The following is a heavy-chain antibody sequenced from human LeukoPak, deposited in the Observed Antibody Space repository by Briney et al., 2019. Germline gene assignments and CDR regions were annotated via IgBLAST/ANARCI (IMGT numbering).Heavy chain of an antibody. D-gene: IGHD3-10*01. CDR1: GFTFSSYA. J-gene: IGHJ4*02. V-gene: IGHV3-21*01. CDR3: AREEAGSDAFDY. Sequence: PGGSLRLSCAASGFTFSSYAMSWVRQAPGKGLEWVSVISSSSSHIYYADSVKGRFTISRDNAKNSLYLQMNSLRAEDTAVYYCAREEAGSDAFDYWGQGTLITVSS. CDR2: ISSSSSHI.